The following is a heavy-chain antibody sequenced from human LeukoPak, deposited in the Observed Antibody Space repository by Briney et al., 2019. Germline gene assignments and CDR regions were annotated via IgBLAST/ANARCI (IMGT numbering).Heavy chain of an antibody. CDR3: ARMALDGGDSIGFDS. CDR2: INPNIGDA. CDR1: GYTFADYF. Sequence: ASVKVSCKASGYTFADYFIHWVRQAPGQGLEWMGWINPNIGDASYAQKFQDRVTMTRDRSINTAYMELSRLTSDDTAVYYCARMALDGGDSIGFDSWGQGTLVTVSS. J-gene: IGHJ5*01. V-gene: IGHV1-2*02. D-gene: IGHD2-21*02.